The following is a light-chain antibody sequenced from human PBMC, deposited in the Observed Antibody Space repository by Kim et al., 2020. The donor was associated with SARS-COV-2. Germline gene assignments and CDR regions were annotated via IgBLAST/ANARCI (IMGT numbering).Light chain of an antibody. CDR1: SRDVGGYNY. J-gene: IGLJ3*02. V-gene: IGLV2-11*03. CDR2: DVI. Sequence: PGQSVTISCTGTSRDVGGYNYVSWYQQHPGKAPKLIIYDVIKRPSGVPDRFSGSKSGNTASLTISGLQGEDEADYYCCSYAASSWVFGGGTQLTVL. CDR3: CSYAASSWV.